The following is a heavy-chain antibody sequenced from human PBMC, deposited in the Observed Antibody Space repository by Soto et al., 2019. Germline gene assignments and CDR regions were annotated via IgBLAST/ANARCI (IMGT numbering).Heavy chain of an antibody. CDR1: GYTFTSYD. D-gene: IGHD2-8*01. Sequence: QVQLVQSGAEVKKPGASVKVSCKASGYTFTSYDINWVRQATGQGLEWMGWMNPNSGNTGYAQKVQGRVTMTRNTSISTAYMELSSLRSEDTAVYYCAGVPKYCTNGVCYTGYYYYGMDVWGQGTTVTVSS. V-gene: IGHV1-8*01. J-gene: IGHJ6*02. CDR2: MNPNSGNT. CDR3: AGVPKYCTNGVCYTGYYYYGMDV.